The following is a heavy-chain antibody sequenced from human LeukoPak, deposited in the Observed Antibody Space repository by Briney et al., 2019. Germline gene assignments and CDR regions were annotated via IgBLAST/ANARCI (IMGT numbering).Heavy chain of an antibody. J-gene: IGHJ4*02. Sequence: PGGSLRLSCAASGFTFSNYSMNWVRQAPGKGLEWVSSISSSSSYIYYADSVKGRFTISRDNAKNSLYLQMNSLRAEDTAVYYCAREASTNLDYWGQGTLVTVSS. D-gene: IGHD1-14*01. V-gene: IGHV3-21*01. CDR2: ISSSSSYI. CDR1: GFTFSNYS. CDR3: AREASTNLDY.